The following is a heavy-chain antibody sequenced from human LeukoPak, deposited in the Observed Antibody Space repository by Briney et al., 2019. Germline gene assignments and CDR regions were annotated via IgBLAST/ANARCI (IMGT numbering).Heavy chain of an antibody. Sequence: PSETLSLTCAVYGGSVRGYYWSWIRQPPGKGLEWIGEINHSGSSNYNPSLKSRVTISLDTSKNQFSLNLSSVTAADTAVYYCARESIAAAGYWGQGTLVIVSS. CDR1: GGSVRGYY. J-gene: IGHJ4*02. CDR3: ARESIAAAGY. D-gene: IGHD6-13*01. V-gene: IGHV4-34*01. CDR2: INHSGSS.